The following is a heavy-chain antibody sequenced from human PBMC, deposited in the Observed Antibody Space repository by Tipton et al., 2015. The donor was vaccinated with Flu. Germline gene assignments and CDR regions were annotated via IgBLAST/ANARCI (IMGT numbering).Heavy chain of an antibody. CDR2: MYTSGST. D-gene: IGHD3-10*01. CDR3: ARGSGSGTYLIFDY. V-gene: IGHV4-61*02. Sequence: TLSLTCTVSGGSISSGSYYWSWIRQPAGKGLEWIGRMYTSGSTKYNPSLKNRVTMSVDTSKSQYSLKLSYVTAADTAVYYCARGSGSGTYLIFDYRGQGTRVTVSS. J-gene: IGHJ4*02. CDR1: GGSISSGSYY.